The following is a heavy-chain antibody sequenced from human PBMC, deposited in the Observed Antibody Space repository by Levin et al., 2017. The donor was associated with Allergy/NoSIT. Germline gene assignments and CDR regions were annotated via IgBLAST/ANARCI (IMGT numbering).Heavy chain of an antibody. CDR3: TLDYYGSGSYYKVYYFDY. V-gene: IGHV3-15*01. CDR1: GFTFSNAW. Sequence: SCAASGFTFSNAWMSWVRQAPGKGLEWVGRIKSKTDGGTTDYAAPVKGRFTISRDDSKNTLYLQMNSLKTEDTAVYYCTLDYYGSGSYYKVYYFDYWGQGTLVTVSS. CDR2: IKSKTDGGTT. D-gene: IGHD3-10*01. J-gene: IGHJ4*02.